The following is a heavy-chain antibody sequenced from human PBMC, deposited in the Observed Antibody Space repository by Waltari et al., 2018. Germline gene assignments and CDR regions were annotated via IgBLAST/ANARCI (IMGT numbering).Heavy chain of an antibody. CDR3: ARGSRESVFGVVTRFDP. CDR1: VGSFSGYY. CDR2: INHSGST. D-gene: IGHD3-3*01. Sequence: QVQLQQWGAGLLKPSETLSLTCAVYVGSFSGYYWSCLHQPPGKGLEWIGEINHSGSTNYNPSLKSRVTISVDTSKNQFSLKLSSVTAADTAVYYCARGSRESVFGVVTRFDPWGQGTLVTVSS. J-gene: IGHJ5*02. V-gene: IGHV4-34*01.